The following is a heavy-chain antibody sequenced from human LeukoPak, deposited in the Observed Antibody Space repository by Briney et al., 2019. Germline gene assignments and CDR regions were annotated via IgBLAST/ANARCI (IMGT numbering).Heavy chain of an antibody. J-gene: IGHJ3*02. CDR2: ITRSSSNI. D-gene: IGHD4-23*01. Sequence: PGGSLRLSCAAPGFTFNTYSMNWVRQAPGKGLEWVSSITRSSSNIYYADSVKGRLTISRDNAKNSLDLQMNSLRAEDTALYYCARDNPTVVTPAGSAFDIWGQGTMVTVSS. CDR1: GFTFNTYS. CDR3: ARDNPTVVTPAGSAFDI. V-gene: IGHV3-21*04.